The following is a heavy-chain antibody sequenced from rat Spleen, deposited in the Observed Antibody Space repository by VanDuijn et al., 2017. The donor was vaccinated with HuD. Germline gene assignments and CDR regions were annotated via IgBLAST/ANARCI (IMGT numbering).Heavy chain of an antibody. Sequence: EVQLVESGGGLVQPGRSLKLSCAASGFTFSNYDMAWVRQTPTKGLEWVASISTGGGNTYYRDSVKGRFTISRYNAKNTQYLQMKSLRSDDTATYYCSRHGYTTDYLNWFAYWGQGTLVAVSS. V-gene: IGHV5S14*01. CDR1: GFTFSNYD. CDR2: ISTGGGNT. CDR3: SRHGYTTDYLNWFAY. J-gene: IGHJ3*01. D-gene: IGHD1-6*01.